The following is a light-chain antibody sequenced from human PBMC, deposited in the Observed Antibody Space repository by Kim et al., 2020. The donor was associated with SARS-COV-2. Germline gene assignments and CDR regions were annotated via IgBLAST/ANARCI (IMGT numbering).Light chain of an antibody. J-gene: IGLJ2*01. Sequence: GERVTISCSGASSNIGSNTVNWYQQVPGTAPKFLIYSNDQRPSGVPDRFSGSKSDTSASLAISGLQSEDEADYYCSVWDDSLNAVLFGGWTQLTVL. CDR1: SSNIGSNT. CDR3: SVWDDSLNAVL. V-gene: IGLV1-44*01. CDR2: SND.